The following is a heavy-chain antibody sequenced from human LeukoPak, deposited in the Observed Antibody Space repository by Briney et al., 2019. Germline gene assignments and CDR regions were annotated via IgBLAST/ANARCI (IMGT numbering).Heavy chain of an antibody. D-gene: IGHD1-26*01. CDR2: ITGGGGTT. J-gene: IGHJ4*02. Sequence: PGGSLRLSCAASGFTFSSCAMSWVRQAPGKGLEWVSTITGGGGTTYYADSAKGRFTISRDTCKNTLFLQMNSLRAEDTAVYYCARMREYSGNSYPNFDYWGQGTLVTVSS. CDR3: ARMREYSGNSYPNFDY. CDR1: GFTFSSCA. V-gene: IGHV3-23*01.